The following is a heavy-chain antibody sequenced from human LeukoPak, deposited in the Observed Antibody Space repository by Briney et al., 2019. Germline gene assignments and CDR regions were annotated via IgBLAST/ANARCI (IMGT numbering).Heavy chain of an antibody. J-gene: IGHJ5*02. CDR1: GPTFTAYW. Sequence: PGESLRLSCVDSGPTFTAYWMTWVRQLPGKGLEWMANIKTDGTEKYYVDSEEGRFAISRDKTKNSLYLQMNNLRAEDTGLYYCVSAPNSYYLNRWGQGTLVTVPS. D-gene: IGHD3-10*01. CDR3: VSAPNSYYLNR. CDR2: IKTDGTEK. V-gene: IGHV3-7*01.